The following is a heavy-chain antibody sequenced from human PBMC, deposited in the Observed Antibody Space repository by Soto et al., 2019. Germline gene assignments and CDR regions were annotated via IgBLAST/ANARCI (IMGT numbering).Heavy chain of an antibody. V-gene: IGHV3-23*01. CDR1: AFTFRSYA. CDR3: AKVRPLRDCTSTSCLGAFDI. J-gene: IGHJ3*02. Sequence: EEHLLESGGGLVRPGGSLRLSCAASAFTFRSYAMSWVLQAPGKGLEWVSAITASADTTYYADSVKGRFTISRDTSKTTLYLRMNSLRAEDTAVYYCAKVRPLRDCTSTSCLGAFDIWGQGTMVTVS. CDR2: ITASADTT. D-gene: IGHD2-2*01.